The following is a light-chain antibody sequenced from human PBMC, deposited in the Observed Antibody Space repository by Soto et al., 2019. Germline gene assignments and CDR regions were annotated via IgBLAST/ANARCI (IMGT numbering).Light chain of an antibody. CDR3: QQYNNYWT. J-gene: IGKJ1*01. Sequence: DIQMTQSPSTLSASVGDRVTITCRASQSISSWLAWYQQRPGKAPKLLIYKASSLQSGVPSRFSGSGSGTEFTLTITSLQPDDFATYYCQQYNNYWTFGQGTQVETK. CDR2: KAS. CDR1: QSISSW. V-gene: IGKV1-5*03.